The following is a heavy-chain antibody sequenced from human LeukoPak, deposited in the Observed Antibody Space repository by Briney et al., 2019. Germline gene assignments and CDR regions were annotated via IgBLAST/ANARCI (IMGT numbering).Heavy chain of an antibody. V-gene: IGHV4-59*01. D-gene: IGHD3-3*01. CDR1: GGSISSYH. CDR3: ARVWYYDFWSGYPDAFDI. Sequence: SETLSLTCTVSGGSISSYHWSWIRQPPGKGLEWIGYIYYSGSTNYNPSLNRRVTISVDTPNNQFSLKRSSVTAADPAVYYCARVWYYDFWSGYPDAFDIWGQGTMVTVSS. J-gene: IGHJ3*02. CDR2: IYYSGST.